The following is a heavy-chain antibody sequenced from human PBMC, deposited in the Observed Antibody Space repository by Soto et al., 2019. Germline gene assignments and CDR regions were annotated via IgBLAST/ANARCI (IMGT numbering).Heavy chain of an antibody. V-gene: IGHV1-2*02. Sequence: ASVKVSCKASGYTFSGYYMHGVRQAPGQRLEWMGWINPNSGGTNYAQKFQGRVTMTRDTSISTAYMELSRLRSDDTAVYYCARSKSSGWPYYYYYGMDVWGQGTTVTVSS. CDR3: ARSKSSGWPYYYYYGMDV. D-gene: IGHD6-19*01. CDR2: INPNSGGT. CDR1: GYTFSGYY. J-gene: IGHJ6*02.